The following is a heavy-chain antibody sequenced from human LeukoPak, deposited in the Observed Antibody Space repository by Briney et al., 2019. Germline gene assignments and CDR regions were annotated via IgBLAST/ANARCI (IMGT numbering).Heavy chain of an antibody. CDR3: ARDSTGWQADSFDV. Sequence: GGSLRLSCVASGFTFSSHRMSWVRQAPGKGLEGVADIKQDGSEQYYVDSVRGRFTISRDNGKNSLYLQMNSLRVEDTAVYFCARDSTGWQADSFDVWGQGTMVTISS. V-gene: IGHV3-7*01. J-gene: IGHJ3*01. CDR1: GFTFSSHR. CDR2: IKQDGSEQ. D-gene: IGHD2-8*02.